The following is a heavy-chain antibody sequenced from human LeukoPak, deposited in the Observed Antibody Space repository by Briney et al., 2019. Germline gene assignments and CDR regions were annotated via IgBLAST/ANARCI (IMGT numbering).Heavy chain of an antibody. J-gene: IGHJ3*02. CDR1: GGSISSGDYY. CDR3: ARGRGSYYDAFDI. D-gene: IGHD1-26*01. Sequence: NPSETLSLTCTVSGGSISSGDYYWSWIRQPPGKGLEWIGYIYYSGSTYYNPSLKSRVTISVDTSKNQFSLKLSSVTAADTAVYYCARGRGSYYDAFDIWGQGTMVTVSS. V-gene: IGHV4-30-4*08. CDR2: IYYSGST.